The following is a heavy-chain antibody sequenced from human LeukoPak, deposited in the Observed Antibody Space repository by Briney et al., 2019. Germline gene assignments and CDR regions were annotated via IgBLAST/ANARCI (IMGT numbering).Heavy chain of an antibody. CDR2: ISSHNVKT. V-gene: IGHV1-18*01. CDR3: ARDRGRGIATADYYFDY. D-gene: IGHD6-13*01. J-gene: IGHJ4*02. CDR1: GYTFTTDG. Sequence: ASVSVSCKASGYTFTTDGISWVRQAPGQGLEWMGWISSHNVKTSYAQRLQGRVTMTTDTSTTTAYMELRSLRSDDTAVYYCARDRGRGIATADYYFDYWGQGTLVTVSS.